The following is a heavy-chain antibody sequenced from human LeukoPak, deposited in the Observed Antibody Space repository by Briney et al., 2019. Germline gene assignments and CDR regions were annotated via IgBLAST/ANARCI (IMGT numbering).Heavy chain of an antibody. CDR1: GYTFTGYY. D-gene: IGHD3-22*01. V-gene: IGHV1-2*02. CDR2: INPNSGGT. CDR3: ARDRDYYDSSGYYLDY. Sequence: ASVKVSCKASGYTFTGYYMHWVRQAPGQGLEWMGWINPNSGGTNYAQKFQGRVTMTRDTSISTAYMELSRLRSEDTAVYYCARDRDYYDSSGYYLDYWGQGTLVTVSS. J-gene: IGHJ4*02.